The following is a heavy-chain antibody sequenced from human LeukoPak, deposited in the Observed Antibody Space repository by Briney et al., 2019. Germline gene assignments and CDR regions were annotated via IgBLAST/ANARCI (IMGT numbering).Heavy chain of an antibody. J-gene: IGHJ4*02. CDR3: VRIAVAGHYFDY. CDR2: ISGSGGST. CDR1: GFTFSSYA. Sequence: GGSLRLSCAASGFTFSSYAMSWVRQAPGKGLEWVSAISGSGGSTYYADSVKGRFTISRDNSKNTLYLQMNSLRAEDTAVYYCVRIAVAGHYFDYWGQGTLVTVPS. D-gene: IGHD6-19*01. V-gene: IGHV3-23*01.